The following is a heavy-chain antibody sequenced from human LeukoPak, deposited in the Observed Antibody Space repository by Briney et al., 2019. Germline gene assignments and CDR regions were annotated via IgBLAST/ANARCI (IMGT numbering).Heavy chain of an antibody. Sequence: PSETLSLTCTVSGGSISSYYWSWIRQPPGKGLEWIGYIYYSGSTNYNPSLKSRVTISVDTSKNQFSLKLSSVTAADTAVYYCARSGFWSGYGMDVWGQGTTVTVSS. J-gene: IGHJ6*02. CDR2: IYYSGST. CDR3: ARSGFWSGYGMDV. CDR1: GGSISSYY. V-gene: IGHV4-59*01. D-gene: IGHD3-3*01.